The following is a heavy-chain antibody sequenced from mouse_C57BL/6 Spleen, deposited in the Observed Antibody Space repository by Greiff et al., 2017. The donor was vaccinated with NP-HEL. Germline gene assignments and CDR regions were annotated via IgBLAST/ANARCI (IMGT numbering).Heavy chain of an antibody. Sequence: QVHVKQPGAELVRPGTSVKLSCKASGYTFTSYWMHWVKQRPGQGLEWIGVIDPSDSYTNYNQKFKGKATLTVDTSSSTAYMQLSSLTSEDSAVYYCARGLYYDYDNYFDYWGQGTTLTVSS. CDR2: IDPSDSYT. CDR1: GYTFTSYW. CDR3: ARGLYYDYDNYFDY. V-gene: IGHV1-59*01. D-gene: IGHD2-4*01. J-gene: IGHJ2*01.